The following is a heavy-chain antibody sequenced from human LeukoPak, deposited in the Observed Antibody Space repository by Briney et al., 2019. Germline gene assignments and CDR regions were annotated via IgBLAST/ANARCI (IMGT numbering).Heavy chain of an antibody. CDR2: INPNSGAT. V-gene: IGHV1-2*02. CDR3: AKENRYSGGDGNRNGMDV. D-gene: IGHD2-21*01. J-gene: IGHJ6*02. Sequence: ASVKVSCKASGYTFTGYYIHWVRQAPGQGLEWTGWINPNSGATKYAQKFRDRVTVTRDTSISTAYMEVSGLRPDDTAVYYCAKENRYSGGDGNRNGMDVWGQGTTVTV. CDR1: GYTFTGYY.